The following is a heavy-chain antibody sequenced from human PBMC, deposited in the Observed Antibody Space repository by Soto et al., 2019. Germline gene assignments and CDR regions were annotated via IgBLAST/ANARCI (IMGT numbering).Heavy chain of an antibody. CDR1: GFTFSSYS. V-gene: IGHV3-48*02. J-gene: IGHJ3*02. Sequence: PGGSLRLSCAASGFTFSSYSMNWVRQAPGKGLEWISYIRNSTDDVYYADSVKGRFTMSRDNAKNLLYLQMSGLRDEDTAVYYCARDHSWALDIWGQGTMVTVSS. CDR3: ARDHSWALDI. CDR2: IRNSTDDV.